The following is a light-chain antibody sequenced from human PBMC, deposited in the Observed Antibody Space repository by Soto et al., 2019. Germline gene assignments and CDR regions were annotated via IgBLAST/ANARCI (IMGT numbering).Light chain of an antibody. Sequence: QSVLTQPPSVSGAPGQRVTISCTGSSSNIGAGYDVHWYQQLPGTAPKLLIYGNSNRPSGVPDRFSGSKSGTSASLAITGLQAKDEADYYCQSYDSSLSGLWVFGGGTKLTVL. V-gene: IGLV1-40*01. CDR2: GNS. CDR1: SSNIGAGYD. J-gene: IGLJ3*02. CDR3: QSYDSSLSGLWV.